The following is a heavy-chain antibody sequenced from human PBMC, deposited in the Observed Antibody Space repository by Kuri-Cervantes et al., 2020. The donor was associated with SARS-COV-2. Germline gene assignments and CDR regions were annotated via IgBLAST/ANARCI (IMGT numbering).Heavy chain of an antibody. CDR1: GFMFGDYG. Sequence: GESLKISCEASGFMFGDYGMTWVRQVPGKGLEWVSGINWNGGSTGYADSVKGRLTISRDNSKNTLSLRMNSLRAEDTAVYYCANIQVVPAVHRGAKYFHHWGRGTLVTVSS. CDR3: ANIQVVPAVHRGAKYFHH. D-gene: IGHD2-2*01. V-gene: IGHV3-20*04. CDR2: INWNGGST. J-gene: IGHJ1*01.